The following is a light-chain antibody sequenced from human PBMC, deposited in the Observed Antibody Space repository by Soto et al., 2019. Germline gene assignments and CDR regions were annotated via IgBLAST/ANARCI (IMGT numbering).Light chain of an antibody. V-gene: IGLV1-40*01. CDR2: GNS. Sequence: QSVLTQSPSVSAAPGQKVTISCSGSSSNIGNNYDVHWYQQLPGTAPKLLIYGNSNRPSGVPDRFSGSKSGTSASLAITGLQAEDEADYYCQSYDNSLSVYVFGTGTKVTVL. J-gene: IGLJ1*01. CDR3: QSYDNSLSVYV. CDR1: SSNIGNNYD.